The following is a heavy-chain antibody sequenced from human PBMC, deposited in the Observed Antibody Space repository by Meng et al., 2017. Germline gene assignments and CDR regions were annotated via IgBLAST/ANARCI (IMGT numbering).Heavy chain of an antibody. CDR2: IYYSGST. V-gene: IGHV4-59*01. CDR1: GGSISSYY. CDR3: ARGYSYVEAGGYYFDY. J-gene: IGHJ4*02. D-gene: IGHD5-18*01. Sequence: QVQLQGSGPGLVKPSKTLSLPCTVSGGSISSYYWSWIRQPPGKGLEWIGYIYYSGSTNYNPSLKSRVTISVDTSKNQFSLKLSSVTAADTAVYYCARGYSYVEAGGYYFDYWGQGTLVTVSS.